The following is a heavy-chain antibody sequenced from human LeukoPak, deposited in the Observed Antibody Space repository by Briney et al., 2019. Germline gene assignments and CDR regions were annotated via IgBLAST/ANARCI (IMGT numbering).Heavy chain of an antibody. Sequence: SVKVSCKASGGTFSGYAISWVRQAPGQGLEWMGRIIPILGIANYAQKFQGRVTITADKSTSTAYMELSSLRSEDTAVYYCARDCGDYVFYYYYGMDVWGQGTTVTVSS. CDR1: GGTFSGYA. CDR2: IIPILGIA. V-gene: IGHV1-69*04. CDR3: ARDCGDYVFYYYYGMDV. D-gene: IGHD4-17*01. J-gene: IGHJ6*02.